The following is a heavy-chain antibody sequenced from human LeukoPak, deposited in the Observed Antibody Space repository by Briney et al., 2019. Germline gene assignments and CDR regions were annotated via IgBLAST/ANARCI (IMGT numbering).Heavy chain of an antibody. V-gene: IGHV4-61*08. D-gene: IGHD4-17*01. J-gene: IGHJ4*02. CDR2: IYYSGST. CDR1: GGSIRSGAYY. Sequence: SETLSLTCTVSGGSIRSGAYYWSWIRQHPGKGLEWIGYIYYSGSTNYNPSLKSRVTISVDTSKNQFSLKLSSVTAADTAVYYCARNDYGDYPDYWGQGTLVTVSS. CDR3: ARNDYGDYPDY.